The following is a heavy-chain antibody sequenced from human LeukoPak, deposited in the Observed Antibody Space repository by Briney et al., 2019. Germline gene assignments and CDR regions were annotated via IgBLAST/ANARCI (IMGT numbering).Heavy chain of an antibody. CDR3: ARHIGLRVDY. Sequence: SETLSLTCTVSGVSISSYYWSWIRQPPGKGLEWIGYIYYSGSTNYNPSLKSRVTNSVDTSKNQFSLKLSSVTAADTAVYYCARHIGLRVDYWGQGTLVTVSS. CDR2: IYYSGST. CDR1: GVSISSYY. V-gene: IGHV4-59*08. J-gene: IGHJ4*02. D-gene: IGHD5-12*01.